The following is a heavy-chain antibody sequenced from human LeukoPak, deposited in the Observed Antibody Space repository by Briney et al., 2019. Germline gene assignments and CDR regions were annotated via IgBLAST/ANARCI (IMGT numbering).Heavy chain of an antibody. V-gene: IGHV3-49*04. D-gene: IGHD3-22*01. Sequence: RSGGSLRLSCTASGFTFGDYGMSWVRQAPGEGLEWVGFIRSKPYGGTTEYAASVKGRFTISSDDSESIAYLRMNSLKTEDTAVYYCTRGDYYDSSGYYLLFDYWGQGTLVTVSS. CDR2: IRSKPYGGTT. CDR1: GFTFGDYG. CDR3: TRGDYYDSSGYYLLFDY. J-gene: IGHJ4*02.